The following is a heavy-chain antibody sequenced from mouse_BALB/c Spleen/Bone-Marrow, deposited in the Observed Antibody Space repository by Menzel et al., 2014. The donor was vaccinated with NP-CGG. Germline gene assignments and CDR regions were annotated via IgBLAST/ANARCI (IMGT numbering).Heavy chain of an antibody. CDR1: GFSLSSYG. CDR2: IWRGGST. D-gene: IGHD1-1*02. V-gene: IGHV2-5*01. Sequence: VKVVESGPGLVQPSQSLSITCTVSGFSLSSYGVHWVRQSPGKGLEWLGVIWRGGSTDYNAAFMSRLSITKDNSKSQVFFKMNSLQADDTAIYYCAKNGNWYFGVWGAGTTVTVSS. CDR3: AKNGNWYFGV. J-gene: IGHJ1*01.